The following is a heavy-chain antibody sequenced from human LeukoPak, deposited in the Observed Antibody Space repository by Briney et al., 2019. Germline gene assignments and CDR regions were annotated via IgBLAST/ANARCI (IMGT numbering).Heavy chain of an antibody. Sequence: GGSLRLSCAASGFTFSSYSMNWVRQAPGKGLEWVSSISSSSSYIYYADSVKGRFTISRDNAKNSLYLQMNSLRAEDTAVYYCAREGPYYYGPGSPDYWGQGTLVTVSS. CDR3: AREGPYYYGPGSPDY. J-gene: IGHJ4*02. CDR2: ISSSSSYI. CDR1: GFTFSSYS. D-gene: IGHD3-10*01. V-gene: IGHV3-21*01.